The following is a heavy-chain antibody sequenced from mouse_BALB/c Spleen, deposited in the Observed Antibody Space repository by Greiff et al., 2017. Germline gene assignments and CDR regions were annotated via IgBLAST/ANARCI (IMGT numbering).Heavy chain of an antibody. CDR1: GYTFTSYW. V-gene: IGHV1-87*01. D-gene: IGHD4-1*01. CDR3: ARDWDSAY. J-gene: IGHJ3*01. CDR2: IYPGDGDT. Sequence: VKLVESGAELARPGASVKLSCKASGYTFTSYWMQWVKQRPGQGLEWIGAIYPGDGDTRYTQKFKGKATLTADKSSSTAYMQLSSLASEDSAVYYCARDWDSAYWGQGTLVTVSA.